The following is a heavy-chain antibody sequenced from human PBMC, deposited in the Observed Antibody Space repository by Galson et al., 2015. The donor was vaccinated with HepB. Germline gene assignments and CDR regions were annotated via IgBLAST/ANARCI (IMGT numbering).Heavy chain of an antibody. D-gene: IGHD1-26*01. Sequence: SLRLSCAASGFTFSSYAMSWVRQAPGKGLEWVSAISGSGGSTYYADSVKGRFTISRDNSKNTLYLQMNSLGAEDTAVYYCAKYSQYSGSYSRGDAFDIWGQGTMVTVSS. V-gene: IGHV3-23*01. CDR1: GFTFSSYA. CDR3: AKYSQYSGSYSRGDAFDI. J-gene: IGHJ3*02. CDR2: ISGSGGST.